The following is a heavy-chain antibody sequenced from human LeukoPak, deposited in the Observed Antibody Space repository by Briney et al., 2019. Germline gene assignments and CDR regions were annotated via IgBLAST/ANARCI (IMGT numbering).Heavy chain of an antibody. Sequence: GASVKVSCKASGCTFTGYYMHWVRQAPGQGLEWMGWINPNSGGKNYVQKFQGRVTMTRDTSISTAYMELSRLRSDDTAVYYCARLPTYYDFWSGYYEPLWGQGTLVTVSS. J-gene: IGHJ4*02. CDR3: ARLPTYYDFWSGYYEPL. V-gene: IGHV1-2*02. CDR2: INPNSGGK. D-gene: IGHD3-3*01. CDR1: GCTFTGYY.